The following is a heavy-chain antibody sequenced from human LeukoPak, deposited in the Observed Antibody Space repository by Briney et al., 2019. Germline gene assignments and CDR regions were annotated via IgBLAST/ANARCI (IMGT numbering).Heavy chain of an antibody. CDR2: IRYDGSKK. CDR1: GFTFSSYG. J-gene: IGHJ3*01. CDR3: VGGYGGDF. V-gene: IGHV3-30*02. D-gene: IGHD2-15*01. Sequence: GGSLRLSCAASGFTFSSYGMHWVRQAPGTGLEWVAFIRYDGSKKYYADPVKGRFTISRDNSKNTLYLQMNSLRAEDTAMYFCVGGYGGDFWGQGTMVTVSS.